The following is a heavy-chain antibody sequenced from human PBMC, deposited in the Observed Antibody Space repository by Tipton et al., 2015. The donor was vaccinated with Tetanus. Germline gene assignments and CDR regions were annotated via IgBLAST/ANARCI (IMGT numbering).Heavy chain of an antibody. CDR3: VRGRGSGAQSFGFEH. CDR1: GALLSTGGYS. D-gene: IGHD3-10*01. CDR2: IYHTGST. Sequence: TLSLTCAVSGALLSTGGYSWGWIRQTPGQGLEWTGYIYHTGSTYYNPSLRSRVTISAVGSKNHISLKLTSVTAADTGVYFCVRGRGSGAQSFGFEHWGRGTQVTVSS. V-gene: IGHV4-30-2*01. J-gene: IGHJ4*02.